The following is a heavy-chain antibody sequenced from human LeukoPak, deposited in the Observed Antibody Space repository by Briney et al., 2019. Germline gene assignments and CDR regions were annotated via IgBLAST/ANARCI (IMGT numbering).Heavy chain of an antibody. J-gene: IGHJ3*02. Sequence: SETLSLTCTVSGGSISSSSYYWGWIRQTPGKGLEWIGNIYYSGSTYYNPSLKSRVTISVDTSKNQFSLKLSSVTAADTAVYYCARDEQTGTTTGVDAFDIWGQGTMVTVSS. CDR2: IYYSGST. V-gene: IGHV4-39*07. CDR1: GGSISSSSYY. CDR3: ARDEQTGTTTGVDAFDI. D-gene: IGHD1-1*01.